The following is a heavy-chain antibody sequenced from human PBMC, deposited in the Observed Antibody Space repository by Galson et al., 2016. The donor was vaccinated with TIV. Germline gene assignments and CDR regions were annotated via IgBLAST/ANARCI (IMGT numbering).Heavy chain of an antibody. CDR3: AREIPGGTTDLDC. J-gene: IGHJ4*02. Sequence: SLRLSCAASGFAFSNYWMSWVRQAPGKGLEWVANIKDDGSDNNYVDSVWGRFTISRDNAKNSLFLQINSLSVEDTAVYYCAREIPGGTTDLDCWDQGTLVTVSS. CDR2: IKDDGSDN. CDR1: GFAFSNYW. V-gene: IGHV3-7*01. D-gene: IGHD1-14*01.